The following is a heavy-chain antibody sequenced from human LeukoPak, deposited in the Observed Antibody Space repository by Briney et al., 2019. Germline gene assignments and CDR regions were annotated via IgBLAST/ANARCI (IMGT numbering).Heavy chain of an antibody. V-gene: IGHV3-21*01. Sequence: KPGGSLRLSCAASGFTFSHYSMNWVRQAPGKGLEWVSSISSSSSYIYYADSVKGRFTISRDNAKNSLYLQMNSLRAEDTAVYYCAELGITMIGGVWGKGTTVTISS. J-gene: IGHJ6*04. CDR3: AELGITMIGGV. D-gene: IGHD3-10*02. CDR1: GFTFSHYS. CDR2: ISSSSSYI.